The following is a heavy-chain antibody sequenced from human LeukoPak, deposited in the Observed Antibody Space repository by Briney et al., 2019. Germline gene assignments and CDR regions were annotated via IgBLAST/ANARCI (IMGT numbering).Heavy chain of an antibody. J-gene: IGHJ4*02. V-gene: IGHV3-30*02. Sequence: GGSLRLSSAASGFTFSSYGMHWVRQAPGKGLEWVAFIRYDGSNKYYADSVKGRFTISRDNSKSTLYLQMNSLRAEDTAVYYCAKGGSGSRPIGYWGQGTLVTVSS. CDR3: AKGGSGSRPIGY. CDR2: IRYDGSNK. CDR1: GFTFSSYG. D-gene: IGHD1-26*01.